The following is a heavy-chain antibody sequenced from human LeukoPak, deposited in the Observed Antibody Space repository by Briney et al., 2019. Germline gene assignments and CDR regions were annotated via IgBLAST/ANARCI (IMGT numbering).Heavy chain of an antibody. CDR1: GDSVSSNSAA. D-gene: IGHD2-21*02. CDR3: AAAYCGGDCYLDY. CDR2: TYYRSKWYN. J-gene: IGHJ4*02. Sequence: SQTLSLTCAISGDSVSSNSAAWNWIRQHPWRGLEWLGRTYYRSKWYNDYAVSVKSRITINPDTSKNQFSLQLNSATPEDTAVYYCAAAYCGGDCYLDYWGRGTLVTVSS. V-gene: IGHV6-1*01.